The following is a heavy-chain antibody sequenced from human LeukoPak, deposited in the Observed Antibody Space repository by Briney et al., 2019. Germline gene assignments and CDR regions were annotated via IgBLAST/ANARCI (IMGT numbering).Heavy chain of an antibody. D-gene: IGHD3-9*01. Sequence: GASVKVSCKASGYTFTGYYMHWVRQAPGQGLEWMGRINPNSGGTNYAQKFQGRVTMTRDTSISTAYMELSRLRSDDTAVYYCARPPSGGIYDILTGYYYYMDVWGKGTTVTISS. CDR3: ARPPSGGIYDILTGYYYYMDV. V-gene: IGHV1-2*06. CDR1: GYTFTGYY. J-gene: IGHJ6*03. CDR2: INPNSGGT.